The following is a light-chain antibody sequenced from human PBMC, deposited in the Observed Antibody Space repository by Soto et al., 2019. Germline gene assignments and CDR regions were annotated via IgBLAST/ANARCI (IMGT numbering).Light chain of an antibody. Sequence: QSALTQPASVSGSPGQSITISCTGTSSDVGNYNLVSWYQQHPGKAPKLMIYEGSKRPSGVSHRFSGSKSGNTASLTISGLQAEDEADYYCSSYVGSSTLLFGGGTKLTVL. CDR1: SSDVGNYNL. V-gene: IGLV2-23*01. CDR3: SSYVGSSTLL. CDR2: EGS. J-gene: IGLJ2*01.